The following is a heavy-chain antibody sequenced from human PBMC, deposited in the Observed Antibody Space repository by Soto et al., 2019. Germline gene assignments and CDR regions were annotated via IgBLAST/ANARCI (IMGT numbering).Heavy chain of an antibody. V-gene: IGHV3-23*01. CDR2: ISGSGGST. CDR1: GFTFSTSA. CDR3: ARGVLGIAVTQAFDI. Sequence: EVQLLESGGGLVQPGGSLRLSCAASGFTFSTSAMTWVRQAPGKGLEWVSTISGSGGSTHYADSVKGRFTISRDNPKDTLYVQMNRLRDDDTAIYYCARGVLGIAVTQAFDIWGHGTMVTVSS. D-gene: IGHD6-19*01. J-gene: IGHJ3*02.